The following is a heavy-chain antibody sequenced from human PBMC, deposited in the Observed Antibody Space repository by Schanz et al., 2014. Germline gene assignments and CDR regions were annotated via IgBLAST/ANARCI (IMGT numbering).Heavy chain of an antibody. CDR3: ARGTDWNLHY. J-gene: IGHJ4*02. Sequence: EGQLAESGGGLVQPGGSLRLSCAVSGFTVSNSDMHWVRQGTGKGLEWVSSISSSGSYIHYADSVKGRFTISRDNAKNTLYLQMNSLRAGDTAVYYCARGTDWNLHYWGQGTLVTVSS. V-gene: IGHV3-21*01. CDR1: GFTVSNSD. CDR2: ISSSGSYI. D-gene: IGHD1-1*01.